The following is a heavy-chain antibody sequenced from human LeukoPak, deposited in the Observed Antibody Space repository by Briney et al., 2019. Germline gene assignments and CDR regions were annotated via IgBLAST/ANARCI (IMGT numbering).Heavy chain of an antibody. V-gene: IGHV3-23*01. CDR3: ANQRLERRNY. CDR1: GFTFSSYA. Sequence: GGSLRLSCAASGFTFSSYAMGWVRQAPGKGLEWVSAISGSGGSTYYADSVKGRFIISRDNSKNTLYLQMNSLRAEDTAVYYCANQRLERRNYWGQGTLVTVSS. J-gene: IGHJ4*02. D-gene: IGHD1-1*01. CDR2: ISGSGGST.